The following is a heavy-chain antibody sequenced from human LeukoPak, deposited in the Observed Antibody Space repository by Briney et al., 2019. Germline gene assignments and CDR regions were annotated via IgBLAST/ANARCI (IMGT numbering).Heavy chain of an antibody. CDR2: IIPIFGTA. CDR1: GGTFSSYA. J-gene: IGHJ4*02. V-gene: IGHV1-69*05. Sequence: SVKVSCKASGGTFSSYAISWLRQAPGQGLEWMGGIIPIFGTANYAQKFQGRVTITTDESTSTAYMELSSLRSEDTAVYYCARDGNRDSGYDSYYFDYWGQGTLVTVSS. CDR3: ARDGNRDSGYDSYYFDY. D-gene: IGHD5-12*01.